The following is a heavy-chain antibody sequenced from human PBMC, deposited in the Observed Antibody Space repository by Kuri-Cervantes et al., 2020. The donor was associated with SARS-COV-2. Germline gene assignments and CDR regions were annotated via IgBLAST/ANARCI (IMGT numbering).Heavy chain of an antibody. CDR1: GFTFSAYA. CDR2: ISDSGINT. Sequence: GGSLRLSCAASGFTFSAYAMSWVRQAPGRGLEWGSGISDSGINTYYPDSVRGRFTISRDNSKNMLYLQMHSLRVEDTAVYYCAKIGTQYCSAGSCYVDYWGQGTLVTVSS. CDR3: AKIGTQYCSAGSCYVDY. J-gene: IGHJ4*02. V-gene: IGHV3-23*01. D-gene: IGHD2-15*01.